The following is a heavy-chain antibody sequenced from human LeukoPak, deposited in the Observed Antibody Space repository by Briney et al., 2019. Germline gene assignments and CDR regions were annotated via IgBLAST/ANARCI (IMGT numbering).Heavy chain of an antibody. CDR1: GFTFSSYG. CDR3: ARQYYDIWSGYYTADYYFDY. Sequence: GGSLRLSCAASGFTFSSYGTNWVRQAPGKGLEWVSSISSRSSYIYYADSVKGRFTISRDNAKNSLYLEPHSLRAEDTAVYYCARQYYDIWSGYYTADYYFDYWGQGTLVTVSS. D-gene: IGHD3-3*01. J-gene: IGHJ4*02. CDR2: ISSRSSYI. V-gene: IGHV3-21*06.